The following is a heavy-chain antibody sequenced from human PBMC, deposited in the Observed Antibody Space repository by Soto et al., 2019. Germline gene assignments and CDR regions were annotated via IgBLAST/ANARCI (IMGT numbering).Heavy chain of an antibody. CDR3: ANGSSSRWSDYYYGMDV. D-gene: IGHD6-13*01. CDR2: ISWNSGSI. V-gene: IGHV3-9*01. J-gene: IGHJ6*02. CDR1: GFTFDDYA. Sequence: GGSLRLSCAASGFTFDDYAMHWVRQAPGKGLEWVSGISWNSGSIGYADSVKGRFTISRDNAKNSLYLQMNSLRAEDTALYYCANGSSSRWSDYYYGMDVWGQGTTVTAP.